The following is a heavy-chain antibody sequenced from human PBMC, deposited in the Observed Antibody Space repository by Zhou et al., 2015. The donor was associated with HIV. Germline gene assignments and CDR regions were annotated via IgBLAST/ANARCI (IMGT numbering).Heavy chain of an antibody. Sequence: EVQLVESGGGLVQPGGSLKLSCAASAFTFSGHWMHWVRQAPGKGLVWVSRISDNGSGTNYADSVKGRFTISRDNAKSTLYLQMNSLRVEDTALYYCARAGTDWILDSVGQGTLVTVSS. D-gene: IGHD3-9*01. CDR1: AFTFSGHW. J-gene: IGHJ4*02. CDR3: ARAGTDWILDS. CDR2: ISDNGSGT. V-gene: IGHV3-74*01.